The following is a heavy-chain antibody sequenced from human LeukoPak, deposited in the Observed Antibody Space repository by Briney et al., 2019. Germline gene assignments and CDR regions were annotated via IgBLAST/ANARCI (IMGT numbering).Heavy chain of an antibody. Sequence: GGSLRLSCVASGFSFSSYWMSLVRQAPGKGLEWLANINQDGSDKYYVDSVKGRFTISRDNAKNSLYLQMNNLRVEDTAVYYCARAGYTSGYDYWGQGTLVTVSS. V-gene: IGHV3-7*01. D-gene: IGHD6-19*01. CDR2: INQDGSDK. CDR3: ARAGYTSGYDY. CDR1: GFSFSSYW. J-gene: IGHJ4*02.